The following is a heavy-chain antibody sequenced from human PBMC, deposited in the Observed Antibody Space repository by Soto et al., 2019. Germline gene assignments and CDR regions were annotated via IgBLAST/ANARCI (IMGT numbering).Heavy chain of an antibody. CDR2: INSDGSST. V-gene: IGHV3-74*01. J-gene: IGHJ5*02. D-gene: IGHD6-13*01. CDR3: ARARAIAAAGISWFDP. CDR1: GFTFSSYW. Sequence: EVQLVESGGGLVQPGGSLRLSCAASGFTFSSYWMHWVRQAPGKGLVWVSRINSDGSSTSYADSVKGRLTISRDNAKNTLYLQMNSLRAEDTAVYYCARARAIAAAGISWFDPWGQGTLVTVSS.